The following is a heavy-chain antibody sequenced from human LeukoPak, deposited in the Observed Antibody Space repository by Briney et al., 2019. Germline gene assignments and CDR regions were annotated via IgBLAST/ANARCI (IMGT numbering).Heavy chain of an antibody. CDR2: IYYSGST. CDR3: AEGEKRCYDVFDY. Sequence: SETLSLTCTVSGGSISSYYWSWIRQPPGKGLEWIGYIYYSGSTNYNPSLKSRVTISVDTSKNQFSLKLSSVTAAATAVYYCAEGEKRCYDVFDYWGQGTLVTVSS. D-gene: IGHD4/OR15-4a*01. V-gene: IGHV4-59*01. CDR1: GGSISSYY. J-gene: IGHJ4*02.